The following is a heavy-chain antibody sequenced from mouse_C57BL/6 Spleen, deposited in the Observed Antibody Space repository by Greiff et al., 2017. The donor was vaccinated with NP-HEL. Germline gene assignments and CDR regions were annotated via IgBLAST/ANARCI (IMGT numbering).Heavy chain of an antibody. CDR1: GFTFSSYT. CDR2: ISGGGGNT. D-gene: IGHD2-4*01. J-gene: IGHJ2*01. Sequence: EVMLVESGGGLVKPGGSLKLSCAASGFTFSSYTMSWVRQTPEKRLEWVATISGGGGNTYYPDSVKGRFTISRDNAKNTLYLQMSSLRSEDTALYYCARRSTMITFDYWGQGTTLTVSS. CDR3: ARRSTMITFDY. V-gene: IGHV5-9*01.